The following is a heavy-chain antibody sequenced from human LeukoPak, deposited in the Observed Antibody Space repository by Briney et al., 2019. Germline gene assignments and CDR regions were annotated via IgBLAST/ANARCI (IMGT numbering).Heavy chain of an antibody. V-gene: IGHV1-46*01. CDR2: INPSGGST. CDR3: ARDSRYCSGGSCYSALAYYYYYGMDV. J-gene: IGHJ6*02. Sequence: ASVKVSCKASGYTFTSYGISWVRQAPGQGLEWMGIINPSGGSTSYAQKFQGRVTMTRDTSTSTVYMELSSLRSEDTAVYYCARDSRYCSGGSCYSALAYYYYYGMDVWGQGTTVTVSS. CDR1: GYTFTSYG. D-gene: IGHD2-15*01.